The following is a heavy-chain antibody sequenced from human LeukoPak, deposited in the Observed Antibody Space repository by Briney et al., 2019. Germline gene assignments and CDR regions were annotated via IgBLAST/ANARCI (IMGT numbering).Heavy chain of an antibody. Sequence: TGGSLRLSCAASGFTFSSYEMNWVRQAPGKGLEWVSYISSSGSTIYYADSVKGRFTISRDNAKNSLYLQMNSLRAEDTAVYYCARTPDRGAGDYWGQGTLVTVSS. CDR2: ISSSGSTI. V-gene: IGHV3-48*03. CDR1: GFTFSSYE. CDR3: ARTPDRGAGDY. D-gene: IGHD3-10*01. J-gene: IGHJ4*02.